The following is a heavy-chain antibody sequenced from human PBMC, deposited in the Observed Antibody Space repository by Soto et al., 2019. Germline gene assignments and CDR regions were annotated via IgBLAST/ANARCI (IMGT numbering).Heavy chain of an antibody. D-gene: IGHD2-2*01. CDR1: GFTFSSYS. CDR3: ARVADIVVVPAAWAFDI. J-gene: IGHJ3*02. Sequence: GSLRLSCAASGFTFSSYSMNWVRQAPGKGLEWVSSISSSSSYIYYADSVKGRFTISRDNAKNSLYLQMNSLRAEDTAVYYCARVADIVVVPAAWAFDIWGQGTMVTVSS. CDR2: ISSSSSYI. V-gene: IGHV3-21*01.